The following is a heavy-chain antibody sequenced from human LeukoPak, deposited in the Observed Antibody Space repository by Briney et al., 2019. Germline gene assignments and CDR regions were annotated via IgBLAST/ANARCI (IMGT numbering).Heavy chain of an antibody. V-gene: IGHV4-31*03. CDR1: GGSISSGGYY. D-gene: IGHD3-10*01. CDR2: IYYSGST. CDR3: ARTYYGSGSYLQYYYYGMDV. J-gene: IGHJ6*02. Sequence: PSQTLSLTCTVSGGSISSGGYYWSWIRQHPGKGLEWIGYIYYSGSTYYNPSLKSRVTISVDTSKNQFSLKLSSVTAADTAVYYCARTYYGSGSYLQYYYYGMDVWGQGTTVTVSS.